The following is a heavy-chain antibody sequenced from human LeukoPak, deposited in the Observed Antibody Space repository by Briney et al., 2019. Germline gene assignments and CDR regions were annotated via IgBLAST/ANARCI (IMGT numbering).Heavy chain of an antibody. J-gene: IGHJ4*02. CDR2: IDYSGST. D-gene: IGHD1-26*01. V-gene: IGHV4-39*01. CDR1: GGSISSSSYY. Sequence: SETLSLTCTVSGGSISSSSYYWGWIRQPPGKGLEWIGSIDYSGSTYYNPSLKSRFTISVHTSKNQFSLKMSSVTAADTAVYYCARRKNLVGATDYWGQGTLVTVSS. CDR3: ARRKNLVGATDY.